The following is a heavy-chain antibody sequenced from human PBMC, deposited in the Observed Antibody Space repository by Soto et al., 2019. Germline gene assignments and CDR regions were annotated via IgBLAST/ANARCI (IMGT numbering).Heavy chain of an antibody. CDR1: GYSFTSYW. D-gene: IGHD2-2*01. Sequence: PGESLKISCKGSGYSFTSYWIGWVRQMPGKGLEWMGIIYPGDSDTRYSPSFQGQVTISADKSISTAYLQWSSLKASDTAMYYCARQTTPQYCSSTSCYDWSWFDPWGQGTLVTVSS. J-gene: IGHJ5*02. CDR3: ARQTTPQYCSSTSCYDWSWFDP. V-gene: IGHV5-51*01. CDR2: IYPGDSDT.